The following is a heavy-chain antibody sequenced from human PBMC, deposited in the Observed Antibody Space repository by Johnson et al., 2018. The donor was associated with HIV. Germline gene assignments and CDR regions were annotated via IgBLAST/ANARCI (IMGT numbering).Heavy chain of an antibody. D-gene: IGHD3-10*01. Sequence: VQLVESGGGLVQPGGSLRLSCAASGFTFSSYWMHWVRQAPGKGLVWVSRIDTDGSSTSYADSVKGRFTISRDNSKNTLYLQMNSLRAEDTAVYYCAKEGTTMEVDIWGQGTTVTVSS. CDR3: AKEGTTMEVDI. V-gene: IGHV3-74*01. J-gene: IGHJ3*02. CDR2: IDTDGSST. CDR1: GFTFSSYW.